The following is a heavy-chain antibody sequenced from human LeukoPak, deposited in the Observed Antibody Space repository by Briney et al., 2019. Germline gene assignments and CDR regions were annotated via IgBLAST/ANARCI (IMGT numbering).Heavy chain of an antibody. CDR1: GSSFSSYW. CDR2: INSDGSSA. CDR3: ARGGARRGYYTMDV. J-gene: IGHJ6*02. D-gene: IGHD1-26*01. Sequence: PGGSLRLSCDASGSSFSSYWMHWVRQAPGKGLVWVSRINSDGSSATYADSVKGRFTTSRDNAKHTLYLQMTSLSAEDTAVYFCARGGARRGYYTMDVWGPGTTVTVSS. V-gene: IGHV3-74*01.